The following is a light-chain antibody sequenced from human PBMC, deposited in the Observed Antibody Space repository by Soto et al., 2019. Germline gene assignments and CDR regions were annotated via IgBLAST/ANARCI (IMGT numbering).Light chain of an antibody. CDR3: HQPNSYPPT. J-gene: IGKJ2*01. CDR2: AAA. V-gene: IGKV1-9*01. CDR1: QSISSY. Sequence: IQLTQSPSSLSASVGDRVTITCRASQSISSYLAWYQQKPEKAPKLLIYAAATLLSGVPSRFSGSGSGTDFTLTISSLQPEDFATYYGHQPNSYPPTFGQGNKLEIK.